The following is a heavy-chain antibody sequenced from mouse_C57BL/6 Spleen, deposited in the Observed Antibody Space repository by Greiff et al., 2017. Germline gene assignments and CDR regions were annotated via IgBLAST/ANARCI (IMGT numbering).Heavy chain of an antibody. CDR2: IYWDDDK. CDR3: ARSRSTMISHWYFDV. D-gene: IGHD2-4*01. CDR1: GFSLSTSGMG. J-gene: IGHJ1*03. Sequence: QVTLKVSGPGLLQSSQTLSLTCSFSGFSLSTSGMGVSWIRQPSGKGLEWLAHIYWDDDKRYNPSLKSRHTIAKDTSSNQVFLKITSVDTADTATYYCARSRSTMISHWYFDVWGTGTTVTVSS. V-gene: IGHV8-12*01.